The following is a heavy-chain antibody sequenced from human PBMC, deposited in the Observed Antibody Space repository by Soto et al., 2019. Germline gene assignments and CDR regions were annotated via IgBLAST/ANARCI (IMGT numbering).Heavy chain of an antibody. D-gene: IGHD2-21*02. CDR2: IYHSGST. J-gene: IGHJ4*02. Sequence: QLQLQESGSGLVKPSQPLSLTCAVSGGSISSGSYSWSWIRQPPGKGLEWIGYIYHSGSTYYNPSLKSRVNISVDRSKNQFSLKLSSVTAEDTAVYYCARGVGDYPPYSFDYWGQGTLVTVS. CDR3: ARGVGDYPPYSFDY. CDR1: GGSISSGSYS. V-gene: IGHV4-30-2*01.